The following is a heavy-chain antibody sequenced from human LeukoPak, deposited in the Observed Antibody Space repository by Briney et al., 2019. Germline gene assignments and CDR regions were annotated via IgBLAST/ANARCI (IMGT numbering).Heavy chain of an antibody. CDR3: AKDPTPYVGASAD. Sequence: PGGSLRLSCAASGFTFSSYWMHWVRQAPGKGLEWVSTITGSGDNTYYTDSVKGRFTFSRDNSKSTLYLQMNSPRAEDTAVYYCAKDPTPYVGASADWGRGTLVTVSS. V-gene: IGHV3-23*01. D-gene: IGHD1-26*01. J-gene: IGHJ4*02. CDR2: ITGSGDNT. CDR1: GFTFSSYW.